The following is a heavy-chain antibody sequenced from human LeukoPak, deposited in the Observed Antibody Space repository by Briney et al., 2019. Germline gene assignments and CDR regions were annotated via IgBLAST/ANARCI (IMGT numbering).Heavy chain of an antibody. J-gene: IGHJ5*02. Sequence: ASVKVSCKASGGTFSSYAISWVRQAPGQGLEWMGGIIPIFGTANYAQKFQGRVTITADESTSTAYMELSSLRSEDTAVYYCARDVVFVDIVAPAPGPPRRSYNWFDPWGQGTLVTVSS. D-gene: IGHD5-12*01. V-gene: IGHV1-69*13. CDR3: ARDVVFVDIVAPAPGPPRRSYNWFDP. CDR2: IIPIFGTA. CDR1: GGTFSSYA.